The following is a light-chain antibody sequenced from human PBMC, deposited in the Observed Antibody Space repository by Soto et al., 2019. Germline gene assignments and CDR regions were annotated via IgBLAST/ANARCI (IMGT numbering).Light chain of an antibody. J-gene: IGKJ1*01. CDR3: QQYNSYPWT. CDR2: KAS. V-gene: IGKV1-5*03. Sequence: DIQMTQSPSTLSASVGDRVTITCRASQSISSWLAWYQQKPGKTPKVLIYKASSIESGVTSRFSGSGSGTEFTLTISSLQPDDFANYYCQQYNSYPWTFGQGTKVEIK. CDR1: QSISSW.